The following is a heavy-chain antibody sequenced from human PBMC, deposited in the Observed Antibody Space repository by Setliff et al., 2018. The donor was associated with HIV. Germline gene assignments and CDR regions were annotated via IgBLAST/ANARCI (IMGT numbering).Heavy chain of an antibody. Sequence: SETLSLTCTVSGGSISTSRYYWGWIRQPPGKGLEWIGSSNYRGNTYYNPSLTSRAAIFVDTSKNQISLKLSAVTAADTAVYYCARHGYSSDLRISYRYSWGQGSLVTVSS. CDR3: ARHGYSSDLRISYRYS. D-gene: IGHD5-18*01. CDR2: SNYRGNT. J-gene: IGHJ4*02. V-gene: IGHV4-39*01. CDR1: GGSISTSRYY.